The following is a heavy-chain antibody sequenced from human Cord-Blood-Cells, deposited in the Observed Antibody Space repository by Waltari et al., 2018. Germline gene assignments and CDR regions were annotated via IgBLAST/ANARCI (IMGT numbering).Heavy chain of an antibody. CDR1: GGTFSSYA. V-gene: IGHV1-69*06. D-gene: IGHD3-9*01. J-gene: IGHJ3*02. CDR2: IIPIFGTA. CDR3: ASTSYYDILTGYYNRAFDI. Sequence: QVQLVQSGAEVKKPGSSVKVSCKASGGTFSSYAISWVRQAPGPGLEWMGGIIPIFGTANYAQKFQGRVTITADKSTSTAYMELSSLRSEDTAVYYCASTSYYDILTGYYNRAFDIWGQGTMVTVSS.